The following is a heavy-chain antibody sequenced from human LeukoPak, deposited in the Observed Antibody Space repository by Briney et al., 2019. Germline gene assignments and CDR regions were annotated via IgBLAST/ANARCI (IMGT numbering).Heavy chain of an antibody. CDR1: GGSISSYY. D-gene: IGHD1-26*01. V-gene: IGHV4-59*01. CDR2: IYYSGGT. CDR3: ASSLGGSYLSFDY. Sequence: SETLSLTCTVSGGSISSYYWSWIRQPPGKGLEWIGYIYYSGGTNYNPFLESRVTISVDTSKNQFSLKLSSVTAADTAVYYCASSLGGSYLSFDYWGQGTLVTVSS. J-gene: IGHJ4*02.